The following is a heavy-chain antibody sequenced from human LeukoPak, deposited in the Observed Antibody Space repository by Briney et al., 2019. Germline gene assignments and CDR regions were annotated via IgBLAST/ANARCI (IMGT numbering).Heavy chain of an antibody. Sequence: GGSLRLSCAASGFTFSSYAMSWVRQAPGKGLEWVSVIYSGGSTYYADSVKGRFTISRDTSKNTLYLQMNSLRAEDTAVYYCARDVGGYQRGYFDYWGQGTLVTVSS. CDR2: IYSGGST. J-gene: IGHJ4*02. CDR3: ARDVGGYQRGYFDY. D-gene: IGHD3-22*01. CDR1: GFTFSSYA. V-gene: IGHV3-23*03.